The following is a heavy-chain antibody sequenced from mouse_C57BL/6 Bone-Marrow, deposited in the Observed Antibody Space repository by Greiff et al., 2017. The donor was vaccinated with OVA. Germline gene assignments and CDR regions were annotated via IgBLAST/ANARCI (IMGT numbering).Heavy chain of an antibody. V-gene: IGHV1-82*01. CDR3: ARHEDGYYASYFDY. D-gene: IGHD2-3*01. J-gene: IGHJ2*01. Sequence: VQLQQSGPELVKPGASVKISCKASGYAFSSSWMNWVKQRPGKGLEWIGRIYPGDGGTNYNGKFKGKATLTADKSSSTAYMQLSSLTSDDSAVDFCARHEDGYYASYFDYWGQGTTLTVSS. CDR2: IYPGDGGT. CDR1: GYAFSSSW.